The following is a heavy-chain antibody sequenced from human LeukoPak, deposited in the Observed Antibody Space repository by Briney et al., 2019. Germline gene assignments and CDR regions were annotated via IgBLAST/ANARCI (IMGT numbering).Heavy chain of an antibody. CDR3: ARLDHGYCGSTSCYLTDY. CDR2: ISAYNGNT. Sequence: ASVKVSCTASGYTFTSYGISWVRQAPRHGLEWMGWISAYNGNTNYAQKLQGRVTMTTDTSTSTAYMELRSLRSDDTAVYYCARLDHGYCGSTSCYLTDYWGQGTLVTVSS. CDR1: GYTFTSYG. J-gene: IGHJ4*02. V-gene: IGHV1-18*01. D-gene: IGHD2-2*03.